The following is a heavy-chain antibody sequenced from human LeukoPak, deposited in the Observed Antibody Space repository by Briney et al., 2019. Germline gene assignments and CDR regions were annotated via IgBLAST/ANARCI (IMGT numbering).Heavy chain of an antibody. CDR1: GFTFSNSG. Sequence: GGSLRLSCAASGFTFSNSGMHWVRQAPGKGLEWVAVISYDGSNKYYADSVKGRFTISRDNSKNTLYLQMNSLRAEDTAVYYCARDPGGGDAFDIWGQGTMVTVSS. J-gene: IGHJ3*02. D-gene: IGHD2-8*02. CDR3: ARDPGGGDAFDI. V-gene: IGHV3-30*03. CDR2: ISYDGSNK.